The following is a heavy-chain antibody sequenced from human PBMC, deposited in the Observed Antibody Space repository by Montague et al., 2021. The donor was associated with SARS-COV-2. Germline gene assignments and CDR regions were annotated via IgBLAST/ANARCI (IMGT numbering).Heavy chain of an antibody. J-gene: IGHJ4*02. CDR3: AREFDC. V-gene: IGHV3-48*03. CDR2: ISSSGSTL. Sequence: SLRLSCAASGFTFSSYEMNWVRQAPGKGLEWVSYISSSGSTLYHADSVGGRFTISRDSAKNSLFLQMNSLRAEDTAVYYCAREFDCWGQGTLVTVSS. CDR1: GFTFSSYE.